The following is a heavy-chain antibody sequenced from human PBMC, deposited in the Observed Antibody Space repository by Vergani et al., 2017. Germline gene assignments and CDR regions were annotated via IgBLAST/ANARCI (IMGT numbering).Heavy chain of an antibody. CDR3: ARDFRLLYNRFDP. CDR1: GFTFNQYG. V-gene: IGHV3-33*01. Sequence: QVQVVESGGGVVQPGRSLRLSCAASGFTFNQYGMHWVRQAPGKGLEWVAVTWYDGNNKQYADSVKGRFTISRDNSKSTMYLQMNSLRDEDTGVYYCARDFRLLYNRFDPWGQGTLVTVSS. J-gene: IGHJ5*02. D-gene: IGHD1-14*01. CDR2: TWYDGNNK.